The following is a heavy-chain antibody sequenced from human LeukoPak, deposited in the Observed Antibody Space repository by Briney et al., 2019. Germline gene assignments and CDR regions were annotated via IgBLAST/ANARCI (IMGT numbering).Heavy chain of an antibody. J-gene: IGHJ3*02. CDR3: ARNLFQVVVPAAMAI. D-gene: IGHD2-2*01. CDR1: GFTFSVSW. V-gene: IGHV3-11*01. CDR2: ISSSGSTI. Sequence: GGSLRLSCAASGFTFSVSWMSWVRQAPGKGLEWVSYISSSGSTIYYADSVKGRFTISRDNAKNSLYLQMNSLRAEDTAVYYCARNLFQVVVPAAMAIWGQGTMVTVSS.